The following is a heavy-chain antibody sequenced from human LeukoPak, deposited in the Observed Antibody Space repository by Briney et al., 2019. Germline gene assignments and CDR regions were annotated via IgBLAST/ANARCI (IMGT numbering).Heavy chain of an antibody. CDR3: AKGTWGWLQLFDY. Sequence: GGSLRLSCAASGFTFSSYGMHWVRQAPGKGLEWVAVISYDGSNKYYADSVKGRFTISRDNSKNTLYLQMNSLRAEDTAVYYCAKGTWGWLQLFDYWGQGTLVTVSS. CDR2: ISYDGSNK. V-gene: IGHV3-30*18. J-gene: IGHJ4*02. CDR1: GFTFSSYG. D-gene: IGHD5-24*01.